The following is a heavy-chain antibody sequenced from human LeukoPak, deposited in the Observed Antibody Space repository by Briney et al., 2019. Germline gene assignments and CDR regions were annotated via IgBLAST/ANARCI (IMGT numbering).Heavy chain of an antibody. CDR3: ARGWLEQLFDS. D-gene: IGHD5-24*01. V-gene: IGHV4-59*01. Sequence: SETLSLTCAVYGESFSDYYWSWIRQPPGKGLEWIGYIYWSGRTHYNPSLKSRVTISVDTSRNEFSLNLNSVTAADTAVYYCARGWLEQLFDSWGQGTLVTVSS. CDR1: GESFSDYY. CDR2: IYWSGRT. J-gene: IGHJ4*02.